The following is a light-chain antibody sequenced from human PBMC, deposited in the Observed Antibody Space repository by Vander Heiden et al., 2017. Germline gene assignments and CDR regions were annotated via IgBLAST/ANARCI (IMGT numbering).Light chain of an antibody. V-gene: IGLV3-1*01. CDR1: KLGDKY. J-gene: IGLJ3*02. Sequence: SYELPQPPSVSVSTGQTASITCSGEKLGDKYVCWFQQKPGQSPVLVIYQNTKRPSGIPERFSGSNSGNTATLTISGTQAMDEADYYCQAWDSRAAVFGGGTQLTVL. CDR3: QAWDSRAAV. CDR2: QNT.